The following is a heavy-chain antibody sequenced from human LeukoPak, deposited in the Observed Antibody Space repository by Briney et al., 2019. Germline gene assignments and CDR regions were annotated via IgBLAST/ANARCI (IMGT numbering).Heavy chain of an antibody. CDR3: ARITYDFWSGYYMPDDP. V-gene: IGHV1-18*01. J-gene: IGHJ5*02. CDR1: GGTFSSYA. CDR2: ISAYNGNT. D-gene: IGHD3-3*01. Sequence: ASVKVSCKASGGTFSSYAISWVRQAPGQGLEWMGWISAYNGNTNYAQKLQGRVTMTTDTSTSTAYMELRSLRSDDTAVYYCARITYDFWSGYYMPDDPWGQGTLVTVSS.